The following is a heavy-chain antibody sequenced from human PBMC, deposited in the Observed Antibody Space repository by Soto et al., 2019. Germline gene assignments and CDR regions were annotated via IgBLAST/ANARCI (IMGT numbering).Heavy chain of an antibody. J-gene: IGHJ3*02. CDR3: ARDDDRPDNGLDM. V-gene: IGHV3-30*19. D-gene: IGHD2-8*01. Sequence: QVQLVESGGGEVQPGRSLRLSCAASGFTFSNYGMHWVRQAPGKGLEWLAVILNDGGDQNYGDSVKGRFTISRDNSKNTLYLQINSLRVEDTAVYYCARDDDRPDNGLDMWGQGTMVTVSS. CDR2: ILNDGGDQ. CDR1: GFTFSNYG.